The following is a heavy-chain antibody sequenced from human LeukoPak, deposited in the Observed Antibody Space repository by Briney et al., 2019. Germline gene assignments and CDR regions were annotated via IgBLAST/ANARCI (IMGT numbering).Heavy chain of an antibody. CDR3: ARDLRTTLDAFDI. CDR2: INPNSGGT. V-gene: IGHV1-2*06. J-gene: IGHJ3*02. CDR1: GYTFTDYY. Sequence: GASVKVSCKASGYTFTDYYMHWVRQAPGQGLEWMGRINPNSGGTNYAQKFQGRVIMTRDTSITTAYMELSSLRSDDTAVYYCARDLRTTLDAFDIWGQGTMVTVSS. D-gene: IGHD1-1*01.